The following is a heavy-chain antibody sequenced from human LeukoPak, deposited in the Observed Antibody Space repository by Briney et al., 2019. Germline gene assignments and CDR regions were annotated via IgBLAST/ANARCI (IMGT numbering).Heavy chain of an antibody. CDR1: GISLSNYV. D-gene: IGHD3-22*01. CDR2: NSGSGGGT. Sequence: GGSLRLSCSVSGISLSNYVRRWGRWATGKVVEWVEGNSGSGGGTNYADSVEGRFTIYRDKPRNTLDLQMNRLRADDTAVYFFAKRGVVIRVILVGFHKEAYYFDSWGQGALVTVSS. CDR3: AKRGVVIRVILVGFHKEAYYFDS. J-gene: IGHJ4*02. V-gene: IGHV3-23*01.